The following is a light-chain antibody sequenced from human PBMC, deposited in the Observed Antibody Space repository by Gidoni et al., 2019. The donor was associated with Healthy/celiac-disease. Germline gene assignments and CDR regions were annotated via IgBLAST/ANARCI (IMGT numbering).Light chain of an antibody. J-gene: IGKJ2*01. Sequence: DIQMTQSPSSLSASVGDIVTITCKASQDISNYLNWYQQKPGKAHKLLIYDASNLETGVPSRFSGSGSGTDFTFTISSLQPEDIATYYCQQYDNLPYTFGEGTKLEIK. CDR1: QDISNY. CDR2: DAS. V-gene: IGKV1-33*01. CDR3: QQYDNLPYT.